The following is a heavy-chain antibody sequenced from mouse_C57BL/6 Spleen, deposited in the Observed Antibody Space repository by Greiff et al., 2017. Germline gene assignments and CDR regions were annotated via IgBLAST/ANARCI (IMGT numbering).Heavy chain of an antibody. Sequence: VKLVESGPGLVQPSQSLSITCTVSGFSLTSYGVHWVRQSPGKGLEWLGVIWRGGSTDFNAAFMSRLSITKDNSKSQVFFKMNSLQADDTALYYGAKPFYDYGAMGYWGQGTSVTVSS. CDR2: IWRGGST. J-gene: IGHJ4*01. V-gene: IGHV2-5*01. CDR1: GFSLTSYG. CDR3: AKPFYDYGAMGY. D-gene: IGHD2-4*01.